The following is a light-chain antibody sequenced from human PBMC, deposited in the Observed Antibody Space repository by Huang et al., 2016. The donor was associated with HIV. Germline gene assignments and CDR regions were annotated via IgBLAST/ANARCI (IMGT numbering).Light chain of an antibody. V-gene: IGKV1-9*01. CDR2: SAS. J-gene: IGKJ3*01. Sequence: IQLTQSPSSLSASVGDRVTITCRASQGVSGYLAWYQQKPGAAPQLLIYSASPLQSGVPSRFSGNGSGTDFTLAILSLQPEDFATYYCQQLNSYPCTFGPGTRVDIK. CDR1: QGVSGY. CDR3: QQLNSYPCT.